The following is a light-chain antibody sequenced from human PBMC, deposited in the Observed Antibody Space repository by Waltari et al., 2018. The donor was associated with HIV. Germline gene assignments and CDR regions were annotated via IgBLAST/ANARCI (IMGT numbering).Light chain of an antibody. Sequence: QSALTQPRSVSGSPGQSVTISCTGTSSDVGANNYVSWYQHHPGKAPKLIIYDVSKRPSGVPDRFSGSKSGNTVSLTISGLQAEDEGDYYYCSYVGGYTFVFGGGTKLTVL. CDR1: SSDVGANNY. CDR3: CSYVGGYTFV. J-gene: IGLJ3*02. CDR2: DVS. V-gene: IGLV2-11*01.